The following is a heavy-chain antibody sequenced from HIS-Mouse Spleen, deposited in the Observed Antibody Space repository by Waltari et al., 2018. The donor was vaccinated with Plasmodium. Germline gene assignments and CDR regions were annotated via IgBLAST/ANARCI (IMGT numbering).Heavy chain of an antibody. CDR2: ISYDGSNK. CDR1: GFTFSSYG. V-gene: IGHV3-30*18. D-gene: IGHD3-22*01. CDR3: AKSAVVKYAFDI. J-gene: IGHJ3*02. Sequence: QVQLVESGGGVVQPGRSLRLSCAASGFTFSSYGMHWVRQAPGKGLEWVAVISYDGSNKYYADSVKGRFTISRDNSKNTLYLQMNSLRAEDTAVYYCAKSAVVKYAFDIWGQGKMVTVSS.